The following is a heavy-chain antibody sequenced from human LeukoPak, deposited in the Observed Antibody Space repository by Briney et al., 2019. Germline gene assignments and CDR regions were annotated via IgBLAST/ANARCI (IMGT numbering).Heavy chain of an antibody. V-gene: IGHV3-23*01. J-gene: IGHJ4*02. Sequence: GGSLRLSCAASGFTFSNYAMSWVRQAPGKGLEWVSGISGSGVMTYYADSVKGRFTISRDNAKNSLYLQMNSLRAEDTAVYYCARVGYYGSGSYYNSLYFDYWGQGTLVTVSS. CDR1: GFTFSNYA. CDR3: ARVGYYGSGSYYNSLYFDY. D-gene: IGHD3-10*01. CDR2: ISGSGVMT.